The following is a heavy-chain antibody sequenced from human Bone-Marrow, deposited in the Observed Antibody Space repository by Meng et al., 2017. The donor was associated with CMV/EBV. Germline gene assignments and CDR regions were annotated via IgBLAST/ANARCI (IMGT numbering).Heavy chain of an antibody. Sequence: ASVKVSCKASGYTFTGYYIHWVRQAPGQGLEWMGWINPNSGGTHYAQTFQGRVTMTRDTSISTAYMELTRLRSDDTAVYYCARKGVVPAANSYYGMDVWGQGTTVTVSS. V-gene: IGHV1-2*02. CDR2: INPNSGGT. J-gene: IGHJ6*02. D-gene: IGHD2-2*01. CDR1: GYTFTGYY. CDR3: ARKGVVPAANSYYGMDV.